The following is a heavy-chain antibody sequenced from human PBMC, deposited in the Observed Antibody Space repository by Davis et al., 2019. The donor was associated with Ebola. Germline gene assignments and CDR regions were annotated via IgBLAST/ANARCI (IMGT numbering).Heavy chain of an antibody. CDR1: GFTVSSNY. V-gene: IGHV3-53*01. Sequence: GESLKISCAASGFTVSSNYMSWVRQAPGKGLEWVSATSGTGTTYYADSVKGRFSISRDNSKNTMYLHMNSLRAEDTAVYYCAKGGYSSGWNEGYWGQGALVTVSS. CDR2: TSGTGTT. J-gene: IGHJ4*02. CDR3: AKGGYSSGWNEGY. D-gene: IGHD6-19*01.